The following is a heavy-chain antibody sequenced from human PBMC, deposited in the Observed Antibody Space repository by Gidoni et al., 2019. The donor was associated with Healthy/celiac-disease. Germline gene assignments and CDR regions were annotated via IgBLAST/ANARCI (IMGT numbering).Heavy chain of an antibody. D-gene: IGHD4-17*01. V-gene: IGHV2-5*02. CDR3: ARANYGGNPEGFVFYFDY. CDR1: GFSLSTSGVG. Sequence: QITLKESGPTLVKPTQTLTLTCTFSGFSLSTSGVGVGWIRQPPGKSLAWLALIYWDDDKRYSPSLKSRLTITKDTSKNQVVLTMTNMDPVDTATYSCARANYGGNPEGFVFYFDYWGQGTLVTVSS. CDR2: IYWDDDK. J-gene: IGHJ4*02.